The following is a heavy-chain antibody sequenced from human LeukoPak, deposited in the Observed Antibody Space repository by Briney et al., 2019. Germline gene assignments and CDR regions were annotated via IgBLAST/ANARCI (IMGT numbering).Heavy chain of an antibody. Sequence: SETLSLTCTVSGGSISSYYWNWIRQPPGKGLEWIGYIYYSGSTNYNPSLKSRVTISVDTSKNQFSLKLSSVTAADTAVYYCARGYGGNSVWFDPWGQGTLVTVSS. CDR2: IYYSGST. D-gene: IGHD4-23*01. V-gene: IGHV4-59*01. CDR1: GGSISSYY. J-gene: IGHJ5*02. CDR3: ARGYGGNSVWFDP.